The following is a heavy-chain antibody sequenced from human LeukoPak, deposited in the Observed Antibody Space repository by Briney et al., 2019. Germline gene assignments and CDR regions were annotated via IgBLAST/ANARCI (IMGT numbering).Heavy chain of an antibody. CDR1: GFTFSSYT. D-gene: IGHD5-24*01. CDR3: ARDRGGRWLQVCYFDY. CDR2: IWYDGSNK. Sequence: PGGSLRLSCAASGFTFSSYTMHWVRQAPGKGLEWVAVIWYDGSNKYYADSVKGRFTISRDNSKNTLYLRVNSLRAEDTAMYYCARDRGGRWLQVCYFDYWGQGTLVTVSS. J-gene: IGHJ4*02. V-gene: IGHV3-33*01.